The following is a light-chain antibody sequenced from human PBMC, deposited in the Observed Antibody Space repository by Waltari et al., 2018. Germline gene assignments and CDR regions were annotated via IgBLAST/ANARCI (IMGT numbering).Light chain of an antibody. CDR1: QRVSSN. CDR3: EQYNNWPPWT. CDR2: GAS. J-gene: IGKJ1*01. V-gene: IGKV3D-15*01. Sequence: EIVMTQSPATLSVSLGERATLSCRASQRVSSNLAWYQQKPGQAPRLLIYGASNRATGIPARFSGSGSGTEFTLTISSLQAEDFAVYYCEQYNNWPPWTFGQGTKVEIK.